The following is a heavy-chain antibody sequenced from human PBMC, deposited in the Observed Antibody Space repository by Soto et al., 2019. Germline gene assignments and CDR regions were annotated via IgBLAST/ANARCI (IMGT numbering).Heavy chain of an antibody. CDR3: ARVGSGWYYFDY. V-gene: IGHV3-74*01. D-gene: IGHD6-19*01. CDR2: INPDGSAT. J-gene: IGHJ4*02. Sequence: GGALRLCCAASGFTFSSYWMHWVRQAPGKGLVWVSRINPDGSATNYADSVKGRFTISRDNAKNTLYLQMNSLRAEDTAVYYCARVGSGWYYFDYWGQANLVTVSS. CDR1: GFTFSSYW.